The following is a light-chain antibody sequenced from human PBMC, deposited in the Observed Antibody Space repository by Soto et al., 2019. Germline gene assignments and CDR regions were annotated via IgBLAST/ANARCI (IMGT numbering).Light chain of an antibody. Sequence: QMTQSPSTLSASVVDRVTITCRARQSISIWLAWYQQKPGKAPRLLIYDASILESGVPSRFSGSGSGTEFTLTISSLQPEDFATYYCLQHNSYPLTFGGGTKVDIK. CDR1: QSISIW. V-gene: IGKV1-5*01. CDR3: LQHNSYPLT. J-gene: IGKJ4*01. CDR2: DAS.